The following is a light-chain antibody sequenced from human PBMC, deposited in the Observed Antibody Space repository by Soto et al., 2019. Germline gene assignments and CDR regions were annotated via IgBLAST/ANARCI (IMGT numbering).Light chain of an antibody. J-gene: IGKJ3*01. CDR2: GTS. Sequence: DIVLTQSPGTLSLSPGERATLSCRASQSVSSKYLAWYQQKPGQPPRVLIYGTSIRATGIPERFSGGGSGTDFTRTITRLESEDFAVYYCQQYGSSLFTFGPGTKVDF. V-gene: IGKV3-20*01. CDR3: QQYGSSLFT. CDR1: QSVSSKY.